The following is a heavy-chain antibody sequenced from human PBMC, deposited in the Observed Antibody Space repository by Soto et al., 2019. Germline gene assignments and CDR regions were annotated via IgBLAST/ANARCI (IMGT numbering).Heavy chain of an antibody. J-gene: IGHJ5*02. Sequence: QVQLVESGGGVVHPGTSLRLSCAAPGFTLSTHGMHCVRQAPGKGPEWVPVISHEGSKKYYVESVECPFSIPRGNSKSIVHLQMNNVRTEDTAVYYCAKDKGPYYDFWSGQRWFDPWGQGTLVTVSS. CDR3: AKDKGPYYDFWSGQRWFDP. CDR1: GFTLSTHG. V-gene: IGHV3-30*18. CDR2: ISHEGSKK. D-gene: IGHD3-3*01.